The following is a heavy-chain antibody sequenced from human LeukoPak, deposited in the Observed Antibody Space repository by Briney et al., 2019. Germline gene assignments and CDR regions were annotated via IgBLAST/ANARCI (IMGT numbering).Heavy chain of an antibody. J-gene: IGHJ4*02. D-gene: IGHD3-22*01. CDR3: ARASYYYDSSGYPGYYFDY. V-gene: IGHV1-18*01. CDR1: GYTFTSYG. CDR2: ISASNGNT. Sequence: ASVWVSCKASGYTFTSYGISWVRQAPGQGLEWMGWISASNGNTDYAQKLQGRVTMTTDTSTSTAYMELRSLRSDDTAVYYCARASYYYDSSGYPGYYFDYWGQGTLVTVSS.